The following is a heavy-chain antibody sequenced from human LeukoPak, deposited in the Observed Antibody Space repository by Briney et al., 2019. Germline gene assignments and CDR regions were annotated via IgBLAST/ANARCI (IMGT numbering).Heavy chain of an antibody. J-gene: IGHJ2*01. V-gene: IGHV3-23*01. D-gene: IGHD6-13*01. CDR2: ISSSGGTT. Sequence: GGSLRLSCAASGFTFSSHAMSWVRQAPGKGLEWVSGISSSGGTTYYADSVKGRFTISRDNSKNTVDLQMNSLRAEDTAVYYCAKDFGIAAAPSIKHWYFDFWGRGTLVTVSS. CDR3: AKDFGIAAAPSIKHWYFDF. CDR1: GFTFSSHA.